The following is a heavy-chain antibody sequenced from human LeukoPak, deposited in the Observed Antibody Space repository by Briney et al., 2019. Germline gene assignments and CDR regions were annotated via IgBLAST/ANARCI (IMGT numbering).Heavy chain of an antibody. D-gene: IGHD2-15*01. V-gene: IGHV4-34*01. CDR1: GGSFSGYN. CDR2: INHSGST. CDR3: ARVLSRTWLQLPNV. Sequence: SETLSLTCAVYGGSFSGYNWSWIRQPPGKGLEWIGEINHSGSTNYNPSLKSRVTISVVTSKNQFSLKLTSVTVADTAVYYCARVLSRTWLQLPNVWGKGTTVTVSS. J-gene: IGHJ6*04.